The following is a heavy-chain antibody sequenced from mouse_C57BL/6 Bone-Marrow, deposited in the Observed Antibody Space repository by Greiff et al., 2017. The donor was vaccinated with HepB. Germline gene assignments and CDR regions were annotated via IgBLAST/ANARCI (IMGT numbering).Heavy chain of an antibody. CDR1: GFTFTDYY. V-gene: IGHV7-3*01. CDR3: ARKGDFYDWFAY. D-gene: IGHD2-12*01. J-gene: IGHJ3*01. Sequence: EVHLVESGGGLVQPGGSLSLSCAASGFTFTDYYMSWVRQPPGKALEWLGFIRNKANGYTTEYSASVKGRFTISRDNSQSILYLQMNALRAEDSATYYCARKGDFYDWFAYWGQGTLVTVSA. CDR2: IRNKANGYTT.